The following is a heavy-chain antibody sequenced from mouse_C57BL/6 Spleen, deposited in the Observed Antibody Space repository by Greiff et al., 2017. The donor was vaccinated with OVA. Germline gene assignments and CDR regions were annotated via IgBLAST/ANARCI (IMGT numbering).Heavy chain of an antibody. V-gene: IGHV1-39*01. CDR2: INPNNGTT. Sequence: EVQLQQSGPELVKPGASVKISCKASGYSFTDYYMNWVKQSPGQSLEWIGVINPNNGTTSYNQKFKGKATLTVDKSSSTAYMQLTSLTSEDSAVYYCARPNLVRLDYWGQGTTLTVSS. CDR3: ARPNLVRLDY. D-gene: IGHD1-1*02. CDR1: GYSFTDYY. J-gene: IGHJ2*01.